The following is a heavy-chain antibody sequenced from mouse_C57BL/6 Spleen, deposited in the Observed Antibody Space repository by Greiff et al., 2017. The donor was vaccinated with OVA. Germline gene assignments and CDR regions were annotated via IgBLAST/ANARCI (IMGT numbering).Heavy chain of an antibody. V-gene: IGHV1-80*01. D-gene: IGHD2-3*01. CDR2: IYPGDGDT. Sequence: QVQLQQSGAELVKPGASVKISCKASGYAFSSSWMNWVKQRPGKGLEWIGQIYPGDGDTNYNGKFQGKATLTADKSSSTAYMQLSSLTSEDSAVYFCARWDDGSYYFDYWGQGTTLTVSS. J-gene: IGHJ2*01. CDR3: ARWDDGSYYFDY. CDR1: GYAFSSSW.